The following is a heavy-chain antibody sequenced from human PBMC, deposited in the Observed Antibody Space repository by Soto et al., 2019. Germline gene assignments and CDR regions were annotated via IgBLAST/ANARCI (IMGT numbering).Heavy chain of an antibody. J-gene: IGHJ6*02. Sequence: ASVKVSCKASGYTFTSYGISWVRQAPGQGLEWMGWISAYNGNTNYAQKLQGRVTMTTDASTSTAYMELRSLRTDDTAVYYCATDWRFSMHPPPSDRYGMDVWGQGTTVTVSS. CDR2: ISAYNGNT. CDR3: ATDWRFSMHPPPSDRYGMDV. CDR1: GYTFTSYG. V-gene: IGHV1-18*04.